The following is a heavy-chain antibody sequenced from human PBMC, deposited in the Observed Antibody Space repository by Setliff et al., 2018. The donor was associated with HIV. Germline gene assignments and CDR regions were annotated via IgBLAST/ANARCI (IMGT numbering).Heavy chain of an antibody. CDR2: INPNSGGT. CDR1: GYTFTDYP. J-gene: IGHJ4*02. D-gene: IGHD5-18*01. V-gene: IGHV1-2*02. Sequence: ASVKVSCKASGYTFTDYPVHWVRQAPGQRLEWMGWINPNSGGTTYAQKFQGRVTMTRDTSISTAYMELSRLRSDDTAVYYCARTLPQYTNLFDYWGQGTLVTVSS. CDR3: ARTLPQYTNLFDY.